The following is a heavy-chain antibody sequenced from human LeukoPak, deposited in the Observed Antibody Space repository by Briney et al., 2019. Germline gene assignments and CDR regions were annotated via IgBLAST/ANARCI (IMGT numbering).Heavy chain of an antibody. Sequence: GGSLRPSCAASGFTVSSNYMSWVRQAPGKGLEWVSVIYSGGSTYYADSVKGRFTISRDNSKNTLYLQMNSLRAEDTAVYYCARDSYGPGWYYFDYWGQGTLVTVSS. CDR1: GFTVSSNY. CDR2: IYSGGST. V-gene: IGHV3-66*01. D-gene: IGHD5-18*01. J-gene: IGHJ4*02. CDR3: ARDSYGPGWYYFDY.